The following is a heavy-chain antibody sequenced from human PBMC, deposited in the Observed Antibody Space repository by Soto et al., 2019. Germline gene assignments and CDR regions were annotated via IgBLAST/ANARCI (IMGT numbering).Heavy chain of an antibody. V-gene: IGHV3-23*01. CDR3: AKDLANGWLPAYYYGMDV. Sequence: EVQLLESGGGLVQPGGSLRLSCAASGFTFSSYAMSWVRQAPGKGLEWVSAISGSGGSTYYADSVKGRFTISRDNSKNTLYLQMNSLRAEDTAVYYCAKDLANGWLPAYYYGMDVWGQGTTVTVSS. CDR1: GFTFSSYA. J-gene: IGHJ6*02. D-gene: IGHD6-19*01. CDR2: ISGSGGST.